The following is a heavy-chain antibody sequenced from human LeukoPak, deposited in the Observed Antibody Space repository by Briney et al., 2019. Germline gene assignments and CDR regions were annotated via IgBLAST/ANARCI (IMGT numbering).Heavy chain of an antibody. CDR2: IMYDGSIK. CDR3: VKESLEGDP. CDR1: GFTFTNFG. V-gene: IGHV3-30*02. Sequence: SGGSLRLSCAASGFTFTNFGMHWVRQAPGKGLDWVAFIMYDGSIKFYADSVLGRFTISRDNSKNTLDLQMNSLRTEDTAVYYCVKESLEGDPWGQGTLVTVSS. D-gene: IGHD1-1*01. J-gene: IGHJ5*02.